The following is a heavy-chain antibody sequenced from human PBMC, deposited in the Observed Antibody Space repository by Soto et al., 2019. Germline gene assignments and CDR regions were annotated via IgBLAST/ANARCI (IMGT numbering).Heavy chain of an antibody. D-gene: IGHD3-3*01. CDR1: GFTFSNYA. Sequence: GGSLRLSCSASGFTFSNYAMSWVRQAPGKGLEWVATISNTAGSTFYGDSVKGRFTISRDNSKNTLYLQMNSLTVDDAALYDCAKDTWWSCYYSPRYYGVEVWGQGTMAT. CDR3: AKDTWWSCYYSPRYYGVEV. V-gene: IGHV3-23*01. CDR2: ISNTAGST. J-gene: IGHJ6*02.